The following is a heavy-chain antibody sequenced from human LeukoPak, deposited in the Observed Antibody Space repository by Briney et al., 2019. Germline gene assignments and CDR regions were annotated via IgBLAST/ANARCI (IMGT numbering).Heavy chain of an antibody. V-gene: IGHV4-4*07. CDR1: GDSISNYY. D-gene: IGHD6-13*01. Sequence: SETLSLTCIVSGDSISNYYWSWIRQPAGKGLEWIGRIYTSGSTNYNPSLKSRVTMSVDTSKNQFSLKLSSVTAADTAVYYGAREAAAGTFYCDYWGQGTLVTVSS. CDR3: AREAAAGTFYCDY. CDR2: IYTSGST. J-gene: IGHJ4*02.